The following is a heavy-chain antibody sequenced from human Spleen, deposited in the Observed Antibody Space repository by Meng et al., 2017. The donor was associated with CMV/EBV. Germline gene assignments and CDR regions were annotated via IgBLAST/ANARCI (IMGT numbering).Heavy chain of an antibody. V-gene: IGHV3-7*03. D-gene: IGHD3-22*01. CDR2: INPDATVR. Sequence: GGSLRLSCVVSEFTFSSHWMTWVRQAPGKGLEWLANINPDATVRNYLDSVKGRFTISRDNAKNSLYLQMNSLRAEDTALYYCARDRSGYYGTFDSWGQGTLVTVSS. CDR3: ARDRSGYYGTFDS. J-gene: IGHJ4*02. CDR1: EFTFSSHW.